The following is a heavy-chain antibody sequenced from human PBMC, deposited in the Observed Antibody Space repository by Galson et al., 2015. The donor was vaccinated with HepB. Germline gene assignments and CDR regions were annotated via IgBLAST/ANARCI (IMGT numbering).Heavy chain of an antibody. J-gene: IGHJ4*01. CDR3: AKRDSGVVVGSYDY. D-gene: IGHD2-15*01. Sequence: SLRLSCAASGFTFNIYGMSWVRRAPGKGLEWVSSIRGRGGYTYYADSVKGRFTISRDNYKTTRYLQMNSLRGDDTAVYYCAKRDSGVVVGSYDYWGQGTLVTVSS. CDR1: GFTFNIYG. V-gene: IGHV3-23*01. CDR2: IRGRGGYT.